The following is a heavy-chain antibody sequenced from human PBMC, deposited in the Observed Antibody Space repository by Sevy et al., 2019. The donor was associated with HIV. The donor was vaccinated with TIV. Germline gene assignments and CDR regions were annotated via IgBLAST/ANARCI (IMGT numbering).Heavy chain of an antibody. V-gene: IGHV1-8*01. D-gene: IGHD2-2*02. Sequence: ASVKVSCKASGYTFTNYDITWVRQATGQGLEWVGWMNPNSGDTGYAQKFQGRITMTRNTSISTVYLELSSLRSDDTAVYYCARRRTLLYISSCRPFDYWGQGSLVTVSS. J-gene: IGHJ4*02. CDR2: MNPNSGDT. CDR1: GYTFTNYD. CDR3: ARRRTLLYISSCRPFDY.